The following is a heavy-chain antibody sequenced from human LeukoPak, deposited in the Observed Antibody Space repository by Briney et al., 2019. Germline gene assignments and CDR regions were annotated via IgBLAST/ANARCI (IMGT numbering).Heavy chain of an antibody. D-gene: IGHD1-14*01. CDR3: ATGITLDF. J-gene: IGHJ4*02. CDR1: GFIFSNAW. CDR2: IKSKANGGTI. V-gene: IGHV3-15*01. Sequence: GGSLRLSCAGSGFIFSNAWMNWVRQAPGRGLEWAGRIKSKANGGTIDYAASVKGRFTISRDDSKDTVYLQMNSLKTEDTAVNYCATGITLDFWGQGTLVTVSS.